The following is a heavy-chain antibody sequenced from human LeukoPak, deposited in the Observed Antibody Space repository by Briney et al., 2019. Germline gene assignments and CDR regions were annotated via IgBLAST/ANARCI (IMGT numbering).Heavy chain of an antibody. CDR3: ARGGVDYYGSGTYYLMYYFDY. CDR2: ISGSGGAT. CDR1: GFTFSSYG. J-gene: IGHJ4*02. D-gene: IGHD3-10*01. Sequence: GGSLRLSCAAYGFTFSSYGMSWVRQAPGKGLEWVSGISGSGGATYYADSVKGRFTISRDDPHNTLYLQMNSLRAEDTAVYFCARGGVDYYGSGTYYLMYYFDYWGQGALVTVSS. V-gene: IGHV3-23*01.